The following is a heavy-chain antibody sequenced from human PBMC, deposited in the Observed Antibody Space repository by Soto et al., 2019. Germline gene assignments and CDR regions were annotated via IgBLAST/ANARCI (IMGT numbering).Heavy chain of an antibody. Sequence: GGSLRLSCAASGFTFSDYYMSWIRQAPGKGLEWVSYISSSGSTIYYADSVKGRFTISRDSAKNSLYLQMNSLRAEDTAVYYCAGSTVILPNFDYWGQGTLVAVSS. CDR1: GFTFSDYY. D-gene: IGHD4-17*01. CDR2: ISSSGSTI. V-gene: IGHV3-11*01. CDR3: AGSTVILPNFDY. J-gene: IGHJ4*02.